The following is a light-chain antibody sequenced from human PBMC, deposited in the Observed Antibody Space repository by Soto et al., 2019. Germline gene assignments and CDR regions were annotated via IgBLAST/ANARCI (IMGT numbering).Light chain of an antibody. J-gene: IGKJ1*01. V-gene: IGKV3-15*01. CDR2: ASS. CDR1: QSIGSN. CDR3: QQYNKWPPWT. Sequence: ILMTQSPATLSLSPLEIATLSFRASQSIGSNLAWYQQKPGQAPRLVIYASSIRASDFPARFSGSGSGTEFTLTISGLQSDDFAVYFCQQYNKWPPWTFGHGTKVDIK.